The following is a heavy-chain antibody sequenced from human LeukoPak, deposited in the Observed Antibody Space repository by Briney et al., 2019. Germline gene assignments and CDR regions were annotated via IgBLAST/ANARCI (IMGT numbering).Heavy chain of an antibody. D-gene: IGHD5-12*01. V-gene: IGHV3-23*01. Sequence: GGSLRLSCAASGFTFSSSAMSWVRQAPGKGLEWVSTISGSDSSTHYADSVKGRFTISRDNAKNSLYLQMNSLRAEDTAVYYCASVATIDYWGQGTLVTVSS. J-gene: IGHJ4*02. CDR3: ASVATIDY. CDR2: ISGSDSST. CDR1: GFTFSSSA.